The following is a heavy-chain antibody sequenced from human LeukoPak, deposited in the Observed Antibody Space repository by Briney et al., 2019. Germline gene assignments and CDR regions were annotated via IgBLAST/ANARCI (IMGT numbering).Heavy chain of an antibody. D-gene: IGHD2-2*02. V-gene: IGHV4-59*01. CDR3: ARAGSVVVPAAIRAFDI. CDR2: IYYSGST. Sequence: SETLSLTCTVSGGSISNYYWSWIRQPPGKGLEWIGYIYYSGSTNYNPSLKSRVIISVDTSKNQFSLKLSSVAAADTAVYYCARAGSVVVPAAIRAFDIWGQGTMVTVSS. CDR1: GGSISNYY. J-gene: IGHJ3*02.